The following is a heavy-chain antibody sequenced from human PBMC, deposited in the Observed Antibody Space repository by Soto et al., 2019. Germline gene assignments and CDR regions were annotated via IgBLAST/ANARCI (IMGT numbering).Heavy chain of an antibody. CDR3: ANYRGLQLSSQFDD. CDR2: ISGSGGST. J-gene: IGHJ4*02. Sequence: AGGSLRLSCAASGFTFSSYAMSWVRQAPGKGLEWVSAISGSGGSTYYADSVKGRFTISRDNSKNTLYLQMNSLRAEDTAVYYCANYRGLQLSSQFDDWGQGTLVTVSS. D-gene: IGHD5-18*01. CDR1: GFTFSSYA. V-gene: IGHV3-23*01.